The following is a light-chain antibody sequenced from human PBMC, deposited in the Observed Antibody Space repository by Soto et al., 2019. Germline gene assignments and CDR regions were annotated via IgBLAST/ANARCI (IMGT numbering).Light chain of an antibody. V-gene: IGLV2-14*01. CDR2: EVS. Sequence: QSVLTQPASVSGSPGQSITIPCTGTSSDVGAYNYVSWYQHHPGRAPKLIIFEVSHRPSGVSDRFSASKSGNTASLTISGLQTEDEADYYCTSYTRTRNLLFGGGTKLTVL. CDR1: SSDVGAYNY. J-gene: IGLJ2*01. CDR3: TSYTRTRNLL.